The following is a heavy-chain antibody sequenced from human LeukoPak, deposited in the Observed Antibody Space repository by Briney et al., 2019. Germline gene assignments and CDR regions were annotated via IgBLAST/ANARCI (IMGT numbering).Heavy chain of an antibody. Sequence: PSETLSLTCAVYGGSFSGYYWSWIRQPPGKGLEWIGSIYYSGSTYYNPSLKSRVTISVDTSKNQFSLKLSSVTAADTAVYYCAAYGDSGELENKDAFDIWGQGTMVTVSS. CDR1: GGSFSGYY. D-gene: IGHD4-17*01. CDR2: IYYSGST. V-gene: IGHV4-34*01. J-gene: IGHJ3*02. CDR3: AAYGDSGELENKDAFDI.